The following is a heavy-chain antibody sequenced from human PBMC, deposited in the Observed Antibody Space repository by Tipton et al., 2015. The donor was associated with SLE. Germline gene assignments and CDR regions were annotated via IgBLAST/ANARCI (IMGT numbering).Heavy chain of an antibody. CDR1: GGSVSSVGYY. Sequence: LRLSCTVSGGSVSSVGYYWSWIRLQPGKGLEWIGYIYYIGSGSTSYNPSLKSRLTISVGTSKNQFSLKLSSVTAADTAVYYRARDRSRGYGSFDDWGQGTLVTVSS. V-gene: IGHV4-31*03. CDR3: ARDRSRGYGSFDD. J-gene: IGHJ4*02. CDR2: IYYIGSGST. D-gene: IGHD5-12*01.